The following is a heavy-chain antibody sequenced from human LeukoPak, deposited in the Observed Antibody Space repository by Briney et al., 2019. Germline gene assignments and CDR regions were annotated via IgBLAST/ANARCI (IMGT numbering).Heavy chain of an antibody. CDR2: LYNGGTT. Sequence: GGSLGLSCAASGFTVSSNYMNWVRQAPGKGLEWVSVLYNGGTTYYADSVKGRFTISRDNSKNTLSLQLNSLRAEDTAVYYCARVSPESSGYPRGYFDYWGQGTLVTASS. CDR1: GFTVSSNY. J-gene: IGHJ4*02. CDR3: ARVSPESSGYPRGYFDY. D-gene: IGHD3-22*01. V-gene: IGHV3-66*01.